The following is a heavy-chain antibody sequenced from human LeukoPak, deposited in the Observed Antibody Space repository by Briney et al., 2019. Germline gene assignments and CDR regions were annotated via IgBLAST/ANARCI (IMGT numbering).Heavy chain of an antibody. CDR3: AREHGDYFLDY. CDR2: ISSSSSYI. CDR1: GFTLSNAW. D-gene: IGHD4-17*01. J-gene: IGHJ4*02. V-gene: IGHV3-21*01. Sequence: PGGSLRLSCAASGFTLSNAWMNWVRQAPGKGLEWVSSISSSSSYIYYADSVKGRFTTSRDNAKNSLYLQMNSLRAEDTAVYYCAREHGDYFLDYWGQGTLVTVSS.